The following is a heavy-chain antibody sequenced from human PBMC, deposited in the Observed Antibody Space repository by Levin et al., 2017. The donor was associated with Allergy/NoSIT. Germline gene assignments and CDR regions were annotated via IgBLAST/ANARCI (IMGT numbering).Heavy chain of an antibody. V-gene: IGHV1-2*02. D-gene: IGHD3-9*01. CDR2: INPNSGGT. CDR3: ARQPILTGYYNWFDP. CDR1: GYTFTGYY. Sequence: ASVKVSCKASGYTFTGYYMHWVRQAPGQGLEWMGWINPNSGGTNYAQKFQGRVTMTRDTSISTAYMELSRLRSDDTAVYYCARQPILTGYYNWFDPWGQGTLVTVSS. J-gene: IGHJ5*02.